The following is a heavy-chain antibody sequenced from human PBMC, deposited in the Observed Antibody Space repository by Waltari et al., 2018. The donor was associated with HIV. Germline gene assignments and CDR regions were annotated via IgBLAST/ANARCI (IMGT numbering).Heavy chain of an antibody. D-gene: IGHD3-3*01. Sequence: QVQLQESGPGLVKPSQTLSLTCTVSGGSISSGGYYWSWIRQHPGKGLEWIGNTYYSGSTYYNRSLNSRVAISVNTAKNQFSLMLSSVTAADTAVYYCARVIPYDVWSGYYGGGGLDYWGQGTLVTVSS. V-gene: IGHV4-31*03. CDR1: GGSISSGGYY. J-gene: IGHJ4*02. CDR2: TYYSGST. CDR3: ARVIPYDVWSGYYGGGGLDY.